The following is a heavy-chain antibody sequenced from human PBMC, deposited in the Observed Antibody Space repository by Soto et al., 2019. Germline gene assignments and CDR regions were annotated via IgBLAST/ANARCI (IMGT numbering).Heavy chain of an antibody. D-gene: IGHD6-13*01. Sequence: GGSLRLSCAASGFTFSSYAMSWVRQAPGEGVEFVSAISGSGGSTDYADSVKGRFTISRDNSKNTLYLQMNSLRAEDTAVYYCAKDSRIAAAGNPYYYYGMDVWGQGTTVTVSS. J-gene: IGHJ6*02. CDR3: AKDSRIAAAGNPYYYYGMDV. CDR1: GFTFSSYA. V-gene: IGHV3-23*01. CDR2: ISGSGGST.